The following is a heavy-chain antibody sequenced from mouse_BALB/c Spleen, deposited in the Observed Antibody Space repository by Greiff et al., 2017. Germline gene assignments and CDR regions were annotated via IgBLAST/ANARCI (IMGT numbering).Heavy chain of an antibody. J-gene: IGHJ2*01. CDR3: ARGEYGNYGFDY. CDR2: ISYDGSN. D-gene: IGHD2-10*02. CDR1: GYSITSGYY. Sequence: VQLQQSGPGLVKPSQSLSLTCSVTGYSITSGYYWNWIRQFPGNKLEWMGYISYDGSNNYNPSLKNRISITRDTSKNQFFLKLNSVTTEDTATYYCARGEYGNYGFDYWGQGTTLTVSS. V-gene: IGHV3-6*02.